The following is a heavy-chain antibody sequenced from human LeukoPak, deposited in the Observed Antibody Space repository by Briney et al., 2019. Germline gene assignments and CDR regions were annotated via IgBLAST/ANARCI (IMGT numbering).Heavy chain of an antibody. J-gene: IGHJ3*01. D-gene: IGHD6-13*01. CDR2: IIWASGSL. CDR3: AKDRQKGSSLTAAGDAFDV. Sequence: GGYLRLSYIGSGFTFDDYAMHWVRQVPGKGLEWVSGIIWASGSLAYADSVKGRFTVSRDNAKNSLYLQMNSLRSEDMALYYCAKDRQKGSSLTAAGDAFDVWGHGTMVIVSS. CDR1: GFTFDDYA. V-gene: IGHV3-9*03.